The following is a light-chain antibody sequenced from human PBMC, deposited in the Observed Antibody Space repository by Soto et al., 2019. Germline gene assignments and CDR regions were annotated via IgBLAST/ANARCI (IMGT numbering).Light chain of an antibody. J-gene: IGKJ5*01. CDR3: QEYNNGPPNA. Sequence: EKVMTQSPATLSVSPGERATLSCRASQSVGIKLAWYQQKPGQAPRLLIYDTSTRATGIPARFSGSGSGTEFTLAVSSLQSEDFAFYLCQEYNNGPPNAFSQGTRLEIK. CDR2: DTS. CDR1: QSVGIK. V-gene: IGKV3-15*01.